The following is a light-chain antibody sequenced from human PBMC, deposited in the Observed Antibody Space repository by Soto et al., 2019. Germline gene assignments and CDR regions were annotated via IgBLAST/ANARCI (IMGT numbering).Light chain of an antibody. Sequence: EIVLTQSPGTLSLSPGETATLSCRASQSVRSNYLSWYQHKIGQAPRLLIYGASNRATGIPDRFTGSGSGTDFTLTIRRLEPDDFAVYFCQQYVSSPLTFGGGTKVEIK. J-gene: IGKJ4*01. CDR2: GAS. V-gene: IGKV3-20*01. CDR1: QSVRSNY. CDR3: QQYVSSPLT.